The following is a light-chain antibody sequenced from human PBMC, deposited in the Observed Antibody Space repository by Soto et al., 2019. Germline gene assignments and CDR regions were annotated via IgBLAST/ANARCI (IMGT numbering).Light chain of an antibody. J-gene: IGKJ3*01. CDR3: QQRRGT. CDR1: QSVSSY. CDR2: DAS. Sequence: EIVLTQSPPTLSLSPGERATLSCRASQSVSSYLAWYQQKPGQAPRLLIYDASNRATGIPARFSGSGSGTDFTLTISSLEPEDFAVYYCQQRRGTFGPGTKVDIK. V-gene: IGKV3-11*01.